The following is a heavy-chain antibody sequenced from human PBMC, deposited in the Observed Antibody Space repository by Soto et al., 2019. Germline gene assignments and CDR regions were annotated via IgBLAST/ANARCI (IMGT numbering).Heavy chain of an antibody. CDR2: ISYDGSNK. CDR1: GFTFSSYA. Sequence: GGSLRLSCAASGFTFSSYAMHWVRQAPGKGLEWVAVISYDGSNKYYADSVKGRFTISRDNSKNTLYLQMNSLRAEDTAVYYCARDPGVLMVYAIDYWGQGTLVTVSS. J-gene: IGHJ4*02. CDR3: ARDPGVLMVYAIDY. V-gene: IGHV3-30-3*01. D-gene: IGHD2-8*01.